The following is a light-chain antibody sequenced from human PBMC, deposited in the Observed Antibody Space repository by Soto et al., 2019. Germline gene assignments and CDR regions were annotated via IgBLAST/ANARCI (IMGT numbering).Light chain of an antibody. CDR1: TSNIGHNY. V-gene: IGLV1-51*01. CDR2: GND. J-gene: IGLJ3*02. CDR3: ATWDTNLSAV. Sequence: QSVLTQPPSVSAAPGQTVTISCSGGTSNIGHNYVSWYQQLPGTAPTLLIYGNDKRPSGIPDRFSGSKSSTSATLAITGLQTGDEADYYCATWDTNLSAVFGGGTKVTVL.